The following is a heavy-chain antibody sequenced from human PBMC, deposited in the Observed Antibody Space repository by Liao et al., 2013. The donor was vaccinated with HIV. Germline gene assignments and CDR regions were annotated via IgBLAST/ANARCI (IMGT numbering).Heavy chain of an antibody. D-gene: IGHD3-22*01. CDR1: GESFSGYF. V-gene: IGHV4-34*01. CDR3: ARGSSRAEYYYDSRGYYTLNDAFDI. CDR2: INHSGNT. J-gene: IGHJ3*02. Sequence: QVQLQQWGAGLLRPSETLSVTCAVYGESFSGYFWAWIRQPPGKGLEWIGEINHSGNTNYKPSLKSRVTISVDTSKNQFSLKLTSVTAADTAVYYCARGSSRAEYYYDSRGYYTLNDAFDIWAKGQRSPSLQ.